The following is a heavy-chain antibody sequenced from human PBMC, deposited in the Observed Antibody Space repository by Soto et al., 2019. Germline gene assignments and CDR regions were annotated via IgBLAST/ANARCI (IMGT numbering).Heavy chain of an antibody. V-gene: IGHV4-34*02. CDR2: VNQSGSA. J-gene: IGHJ4*02. D-gene: IGHD6-13*01. CDR3: ARERRVVGGYSSSWYDYFDS. Sequence: QVQLQQWGAGLLKPSETLSLTCSVYGGSFSTYFWTWMRQPPGKGLEWIGEVNQSGSANYNPSLESRVTISVDTSKKQFSLRLSSVTAADTAVYYCARERRVVGGYSSSWYDYFDSWGQGPLVTVSS. CDR1: GGSFSTYF.